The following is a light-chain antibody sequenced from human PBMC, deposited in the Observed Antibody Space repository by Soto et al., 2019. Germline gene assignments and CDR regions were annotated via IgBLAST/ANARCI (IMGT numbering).Light chain of an antibody. CDR2: DAS. CDR1: QGLGNY. CDR3: HKYDSAPWT. V-gene: IGKV1-27*01. J-gene: IGKJ1*01. Sequence: DIQMPQSPSSLSASVGDTVTISCRASQGLGNYLAWYQQKPGRLPQLLIFDASSLEPGVPSRFRGSRSGTDFILIINNLQPEDAATYYCHKYDSAPWTFRQGTKVDIK.